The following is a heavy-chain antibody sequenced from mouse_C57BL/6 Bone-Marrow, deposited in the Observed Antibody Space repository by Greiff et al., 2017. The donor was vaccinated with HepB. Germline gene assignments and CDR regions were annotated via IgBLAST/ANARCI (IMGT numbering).Heavy chain of an antibody. CDR2: ISNLAYSI. V-gene: IGHV5-15*01. Sequence: EVKLMESGGGLVQPGGSLKLSCAASGFTFSDYGMAWVRQAPRKGPEWVAFISNLAYSIYYADTVTGRFTISRENAKNTLYLEMSSLRSEDTAMYYCASLDGYYGFAYWGQGTLVTVSA. CDR1: GFTFSDYG. D-gene: IGHD2-3*01. J-gene: IGHJ3*01. CDR3: ASLDGYYGFAY.